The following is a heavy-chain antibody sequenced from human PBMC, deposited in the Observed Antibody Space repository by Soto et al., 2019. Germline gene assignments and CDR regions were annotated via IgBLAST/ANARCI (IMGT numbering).Heavy chain of an antibody. CDR2: ISSSSYYI. CDR1: GFTFSTYS. V-gene: IGHV3-21*01. D-gene: IGHD6-19*01. Sequence: EVQLVESGGGLVQPGGSLRLSCAASGFTFSTYSMNWVRQAPGKGLEWVSSISSSSYYIYYSDSVRGRFSISRDYGKGSVSRKMNCLTAEDTAVYYCARHSLDGSGWVIDYWGQGTLVTVSS. J-gene: IGHJ4*02. CDR3: ARHSLDGSGWVIDY.